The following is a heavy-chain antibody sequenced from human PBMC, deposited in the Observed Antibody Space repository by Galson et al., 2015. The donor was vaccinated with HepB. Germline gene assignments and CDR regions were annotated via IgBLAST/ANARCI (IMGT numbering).Heavy chain of an antibody. J-gene: IGHJ3*02. Sequence: SLRLSCAASGFTFSSYGMHWVRQAPGKGLEWVAFIRYDGSNKYYADSVKGRFTISRDNSKNTLYLQMNSLRAEDTAVYYCARGLTYCSGGSCYSIEAFDIWGQGTMVTVSS. CDR2: IRYDGSNK. CDR3: ARGLTYCSGGSCYSIEAFDI. D-gene: IGHD2-15*01. V-gene: IGHV3-30*02. CDR1: GFTFSSYG.